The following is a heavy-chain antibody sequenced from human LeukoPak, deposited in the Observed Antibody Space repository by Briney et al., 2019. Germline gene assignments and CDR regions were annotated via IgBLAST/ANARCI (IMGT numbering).Heavy chain of an antibody. D-gene: IGHD3-9*01. CDR1: GFTFSSCG. CDR2: IRYDGSNK. V-gene: IGHV3-30*02. CDR3: AKDPNLRYFDWLDY. J-gene: IGHJ4*02. Sequence: GGSLRLSCAASGFTFSSCGMHWVRQAPGKGLEWVAFIRYDGSNKYYADSVKGRFTISRDNSKNTLYLQMNSLRAEDTAVYYCAKDPNLRYFDWLDYWGQGTLVTVSS.